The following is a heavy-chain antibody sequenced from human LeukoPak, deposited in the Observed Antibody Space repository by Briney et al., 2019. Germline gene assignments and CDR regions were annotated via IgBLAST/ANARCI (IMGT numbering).Heavy chain of an antibody. J-gene: IGHJ4*02. Sequence: PGGSLRLSCAVSGFNVRTNYMSWVRQAPGKGLEWVSVIFRDGSAYYGHSVRGRFSISRDNSKNMVDLQMNNLRAEDTAVYFCARDFFDFWSGSWVWGQGTLVIVSS. D-gene: IGHD3-3*01. CDR1: GFNVRTNY. CDR3: ARDFFDFWSGSWV. CDR2: IFRDGSA. V-gene: IGHV3-53*01.